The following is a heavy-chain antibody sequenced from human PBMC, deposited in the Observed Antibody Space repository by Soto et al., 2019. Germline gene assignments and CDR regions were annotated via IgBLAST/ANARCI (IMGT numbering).Heavy chain of an antibody. CDR3: AKVGSIAAAGYYYGMDV. V-gene: IGHV3-30*18. CDR1: GFTFSSYG. Sequence: QVQLVESGGGVVQPGRSLRLSCAASGFTFSSYGMHWVRQAPGKGLEWVAVISYDGSNKYYADSVKGRFTISRDNSKNTLYLQMNSLRAEDTAVYYCAKVGSIAAAGYYYGMDVWGQGTTVTVSS. CDR2: ISYDGSNK. J-gene: IGHJ6*02. D-gene: IGHD6-13*01.